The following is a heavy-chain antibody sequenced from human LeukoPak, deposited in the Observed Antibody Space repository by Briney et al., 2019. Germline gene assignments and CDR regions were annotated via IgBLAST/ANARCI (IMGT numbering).Heavy chain of an antibody. J-gene: IGHJ5*02. CDR1: GFTVSSNY. Sequence: GGSLRLSCAASGFTVSSNYMSWVRQAPGKGLEWVSSISSSSSYIYYEGSVKGRFTISRDNAKNTLYLQMNSLRAEDTAVYYCARNDFWSGYPSNNWFDPWGQGTLVTVSS. CDR2: ISSSSSYI. V-gene: IGHV3-21*01. D-gene: IGHD3-3*01. CDR3: ARNDFWSGYPSNNWFDP.